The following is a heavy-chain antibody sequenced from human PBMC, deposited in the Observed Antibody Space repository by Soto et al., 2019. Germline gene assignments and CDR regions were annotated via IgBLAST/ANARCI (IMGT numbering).Heavy chain of an antibody. Sequence: QVQLVESGGGEVQPGRSLRLSCAACEFTFSSYGIHWVRQAPGKGLEWVAVISYDGSKKNYLDSVKGRFTISRDNSKNTMYLEMNSLRAEDTAVYYCAKDTFYHDSSGYYVFDYWGQGTLVTVSS. CDR3: AKDTFYHDSSGYYVFDY. CDR1: EFTFSSYG. CDR2: ISYDGSKK. V-gene: IGHV3-30*18. D-gene: IGHD3-22*01. J-gene: IGHJ4*02.